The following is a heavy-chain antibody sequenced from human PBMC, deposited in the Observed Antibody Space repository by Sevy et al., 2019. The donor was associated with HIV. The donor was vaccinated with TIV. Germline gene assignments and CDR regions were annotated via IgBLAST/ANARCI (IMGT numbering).Heavy chain of an antibody. Sequence: GGSLRLSCAASGFTFSSYAMSWVRQAPGKGLEWVSAISGSGGSTYYADSVKGRFTISRDNSKNTLYLQMNSLRAEDTAVYYCAKDPGIAAAGTLTPATCKYFQHWGPGTLVTVSS. J-gene: IGHJ1*01. CDR2: ISGSGGST. V-gene: IGHV3-23*01. D-gene: IGHD6-13*01. CDR3: AKDPGIAAAGTLTPATCKYFQH. CDR1: GFTFSSYA.